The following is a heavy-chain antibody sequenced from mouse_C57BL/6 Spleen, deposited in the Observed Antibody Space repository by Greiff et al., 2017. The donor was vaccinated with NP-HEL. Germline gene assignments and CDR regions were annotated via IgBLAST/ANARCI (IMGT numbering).Heavy chain of an antibody. CDR2: INPSSGYT. D-gene: IGHD2-1*01. CDR1: GYTFTSYW. V-gene: IGHV1-7*01. J-gene: IGHJ1*03. CDR3: ARNLYGNYGYWYFDV. Sequence: VQLQQSGAELAKPGASVKLSCKASGYTFTSYWMHWVKQRPGQGLEWIGYINPSSGYTKYNQKFKDKTTLTADKSSSTAYMQLSSLTYEDSAVYYCARNLYGNYGYWYFDVWGTGTTVTVSS.